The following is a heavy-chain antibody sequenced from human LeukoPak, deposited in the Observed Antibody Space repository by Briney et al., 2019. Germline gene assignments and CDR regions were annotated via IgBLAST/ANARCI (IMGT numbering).Heavy chain of an antibody. D-gene: IGHD6-13*01. Sequence: SQTLSLTCAISGDSVSTNSAAWNWIRQSPSRGLEWLGRTYYRSKWHNDYAVSVKSRITINPDTSKNQFSLHLTSVTPEDTAVYYCARGSSWYQTNFDYWGQGTLVTVSS. CDR1: GDSVSTNSAA. J-gene: IGHJ4*02. CDR2: TYYRSKWHN. CDR3: ARGSSWYQTNFDY. V-gene: IGHV6-1*01.